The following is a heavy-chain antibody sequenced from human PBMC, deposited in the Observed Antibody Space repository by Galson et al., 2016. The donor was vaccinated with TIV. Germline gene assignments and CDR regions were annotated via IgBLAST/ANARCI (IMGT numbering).Heavy chain of an antibody. V-gene: IGHV1-18*01. J-gene: IGHJ4*02. CDR3: ARDAVLSSGGLDS. CDR2: ISGYSGET. CDR1: GYSLEAYG. Sequence: SVKVSCKASGYSLEAYGISWLRQAPGQGPEWMGWISGYSGETNYAQKFQGRAIMTMDKSTNTAYVELRSLRFDDTAVYYCARDAVLSSGGLDSWGQGTLIIVSS. D-gene: IGHD3-3*02.